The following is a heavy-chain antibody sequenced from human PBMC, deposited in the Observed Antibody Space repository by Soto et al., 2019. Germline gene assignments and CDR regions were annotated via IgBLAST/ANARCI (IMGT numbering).Heavy chain of an antibody. CDR2: IIPILGIA. CDR1: GGTFSSYP. CDR3: ASLGSTSRIPSGSSRENWFDP. V-gene: IGHV1-69*02. J-gene: IGHJ5*02. D-gene: IGHD2-2*01. Sequence: GASVKVSCKASGGTFSSYPISWVRQAPGQGLEWMGRIIPILGIANYAQKFQGRVTITADKSTSTAYVELSSLRSEDTAVYYCASLGSTSRIPSGSSRENWFDPWGQGTLVTVSS.